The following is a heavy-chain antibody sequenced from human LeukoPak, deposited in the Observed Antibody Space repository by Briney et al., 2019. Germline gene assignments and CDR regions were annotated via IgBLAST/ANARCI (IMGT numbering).Heavy chain of an antibody. V-gene: IGHV3-23*01. J-gene: IGHJ4*02. D-gene: IGHD3-3*01. CDR3: VTMGYENPEYDFWSGYYDVDY. CDR2: ISGSGGST. Sequence: PGGSLRLSCAAPGFTFSSYAMSWVRQAPGKGLEWVSAISGSGGSTYYADSVKGRFTISRDNSKNTLYLQMNSLRAEDTAVYYCVTMGYENPEYDFWSGYYDVDYWGQGTLVTVSS. CDR1: GFTFSSYA.